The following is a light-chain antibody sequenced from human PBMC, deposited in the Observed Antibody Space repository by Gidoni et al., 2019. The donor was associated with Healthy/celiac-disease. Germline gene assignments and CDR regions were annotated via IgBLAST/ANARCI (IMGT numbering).Light chain of an antibody. V-gene: IGLV1-36*01. CDR2: YDD. Sequence: QSVLTQPPSVSEAPRQRVTISCSGSSSNIGNNAVNWYQQLPGKAPKLLIYYDDLLPSGVSDRFSGSKSGTSASLAISGLQSEDEADYYCAAWDDSLNARIGGGTKLTVL. J-gene: IGLJ2*01. CDR1: SSNIGNNA. CDR3: AAWDDSLNAR.